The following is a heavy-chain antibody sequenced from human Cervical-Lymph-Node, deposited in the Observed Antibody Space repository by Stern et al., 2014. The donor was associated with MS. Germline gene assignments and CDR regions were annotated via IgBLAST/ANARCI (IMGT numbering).Heavy chain of an antibody. CDR3: ARFVVVTATTESGHNWFDP. J-gene: IGHJ5*02. D-gene: IGHD2-21*02. V-gene: IGHV1-69*01. CDR1: GGTFSSYA. Sequence: VQLVQSGAEVKKPGSSVKVSCKASGGTFSSYAIRWVRQAPGQGLEWMGGIIPIFGTANYAQKFQGRVTITADESTSTAYMELSSLRSEDTAVYYCARFVVVTATTESGHNWFDPWGQGTLVTVSS. CDR2: IIPIFGTA.